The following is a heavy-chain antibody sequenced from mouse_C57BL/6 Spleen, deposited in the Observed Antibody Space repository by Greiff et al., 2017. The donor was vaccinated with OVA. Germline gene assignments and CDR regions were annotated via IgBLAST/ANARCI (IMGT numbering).Heavy chain of an antibody. CDR3: ARGGDGYWYFDV. CDR1: GFTFSDYG. V-gene: IGHV5-17*01. J-gene: IGHJ1*03. D-gene: IGHD3-3*01. Sequence: EVKLMESGGGLVKPGGSLKLSCAASGFTFSDYGMHWVRQAPEKGLEWVAYISSGSSTIYYADTVKGRFTISRDNAKNTLFLQMTSLRSEDTAMYYCARGGDGYWYFDVWGTGTTVTVSS. CDR2: ISSGSSTI.